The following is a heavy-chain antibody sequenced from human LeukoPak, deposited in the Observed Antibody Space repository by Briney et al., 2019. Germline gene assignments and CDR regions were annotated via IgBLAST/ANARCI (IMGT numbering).Heavy chain of an antibody. CDR2: ISGSGGST. D-gene: IGHD2-2*01. CDR1: GFTFTNYA. Sequence: GGSLRLPCAASGFTFTNYAMSWVRQAPGKGLEWVSVISGSGGSTYYADSVKGRFTISRDNSKNTLYVQMNSLRAEDTGVYYCAKGTCRSSTSCYCFDHWGQGTLVTVSS. V-gene: IGHV3-23*01. CDR3: AKGTCRSSTSCYCFDH. J-gene: IGHJ4*02.